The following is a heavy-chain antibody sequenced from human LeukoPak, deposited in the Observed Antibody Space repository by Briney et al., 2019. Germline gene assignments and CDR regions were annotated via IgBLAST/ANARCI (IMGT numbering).Heavy chain of an antibody. D-gene: IGHD3-22*01. V-gene: IGHV3-23*01. J-gene: IGHJ4*02. CDR2: ISGSDYA. CDR1: GFTFSNYA. CDR3: ARDNYYDSQPD. Sequence: PGGPLRLSCAASGFTFSNYAMGWVRQAPGKGLEWVSGISGSDYAYYTDSVKGRFTISRDNSKDTLYLQMNSLRAEDTAVYYCARDNYYDSQPDWGQGTLVTVSS.